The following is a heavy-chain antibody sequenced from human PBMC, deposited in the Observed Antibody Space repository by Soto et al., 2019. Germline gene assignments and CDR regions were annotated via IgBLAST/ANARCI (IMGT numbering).Heavy chain of an antibody. CDR2: INPSGGST. J-gene: IGHJ4*02. V-gene: IGHV1-46*01. CDR3: ARTERYCSGGSCYGDPIDY. Sequence: QVQLVQSGAEVKKPGASVKVSCKASGYTFTSYYMHWVRQAPGQGLEWMGIINPSGGSTSYAQKFHGRVTMTRGTSTSTVYMELSSMRSEDTAVYYCARTERYCSGGSCYGDPIDYWGQGTLVTVSS. CDR1: GYTFTSYY. D-gene: IGHD2-15*01.